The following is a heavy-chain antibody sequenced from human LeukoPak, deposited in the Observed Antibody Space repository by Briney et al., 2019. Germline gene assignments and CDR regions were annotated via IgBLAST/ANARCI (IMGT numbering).Heavy chain of an antibody. J-gene: IGHJ4*02. Sequence: GGSLRLSCAASGFTLRSYDMHWVRQVTGKCLEWVSAIGISDDTYYQGSVKGRFTISRENAKNSLYLQMNSLTAGDTAVYYCARGGIQVSGIDEIDYWGQGTLVTVSS. CDR2: IGISDDT. CDR1: GFTLRSYD. V-gene: IGHV3-13*01. CDR3: ARGGIQVSGIDEIDY. D-gene: IGHD6-19*01.